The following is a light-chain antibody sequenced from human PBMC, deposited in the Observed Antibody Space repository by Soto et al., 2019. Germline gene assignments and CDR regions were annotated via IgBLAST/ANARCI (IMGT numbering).Light chain of an antibody. J-gene: IGLJ3*02. CDR3: CSYAGSSTWV. V-gene: IGLV2-23*01. CDR2: EGS. Sequence: QSVLTQPASVSGSPGQSITISCTGSSSDVGSYNFVSWHQQHPGKAPKLMIYEGSKRPSGVSNRFSGSKSGNTASLTISGLQAEGEADYYCCSYAGSSTWVFGGGTKLTVL. CDR1: SSDVGSYNF.